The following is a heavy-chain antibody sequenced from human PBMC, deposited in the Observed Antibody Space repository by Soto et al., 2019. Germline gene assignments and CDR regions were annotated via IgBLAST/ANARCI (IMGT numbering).Heavy chain of an antibody. CDR2: IYYSGST. J-gene: IGHJ5*01. CDR3: ARDLGVDYGDYGFDS. V-gene: IGHV4-59*01. D-gene: IGHD4-17*01. CDR1: GGSISSYY. Sequence: QVQLQESGPGLVKPSETLSLTCTVSGGSISSYYWSWIRQPPGKGLEWIGYIYYSGSTNYNPSLKSRVTISVDTSKNQFSLKLSSVTAADTAVYYCARDLGVDYGDYGFDSWGQGTLVTVSS.